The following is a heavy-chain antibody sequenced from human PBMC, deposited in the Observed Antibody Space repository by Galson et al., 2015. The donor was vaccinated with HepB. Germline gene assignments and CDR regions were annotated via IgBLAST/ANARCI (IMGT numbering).Heavy chain of an antibody. D-gene: IGHD3-3*01. CDR1: GFTFSSYG. CDR2: ISYDGSNK. V-gene: IGHV3-30*18. Sequence: SLRLSCAASGFTFSSYGMHWVRQAPGKGLEWVAVISYDGSNKYYADSVKGRFTISRDNSKNTLYLQMNSLRAEDTAVYYCAKGAYYDFWSGYYKDAFDIWGQGTMVTVSS. J-gene: IGHJ3*02. CDR3: AKGAYYDFWSGYYKDAFDI.